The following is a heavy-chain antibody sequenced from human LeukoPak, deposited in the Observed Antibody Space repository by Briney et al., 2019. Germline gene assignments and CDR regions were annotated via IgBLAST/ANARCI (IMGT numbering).Heavy chain of an antibody. CDR2: ISYDGSNK. D-gene: IGHD6-19*01. CDR3: AKDQGWDY. J-gene: IGHJ4*02. V-gene: IGHV3-30*18. CDR1: GFTFSSYG. Sequence: GRSLRLSCAASGFTFSSYGMHWVRQAPGKGLEWVAVISYDGSNKYYADSVKGRFTISRDNSKNTLYLQMNSLRAEDTAAYYCAKDQGWDYWGQGTLVTVSS.